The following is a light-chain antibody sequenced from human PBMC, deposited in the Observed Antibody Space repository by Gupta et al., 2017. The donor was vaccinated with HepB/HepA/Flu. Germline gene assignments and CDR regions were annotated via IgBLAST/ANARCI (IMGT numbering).Light chain of an antibody. CDR2: GAS. V-gene: IGKV3-20*01. CDR3: QQYDSSPLT. Sequence: VSTPTPGTLSLSPGESATISCRSSQNVSSSSLAWYQQKSGRAPRLLIYGASSRDSGIPDRFSGSGSGTDFTLTISRLEPEDFAVYYCQQYDSSPLTFGGGTKVEIK. J-gene: IGKJ4*01. CDR1: QNVSSSS.